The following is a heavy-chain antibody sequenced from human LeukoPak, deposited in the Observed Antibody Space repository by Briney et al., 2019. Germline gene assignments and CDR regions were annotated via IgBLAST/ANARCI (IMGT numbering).Heavy chain of an antibody. J-gene: IGHJ3*02. CDR2: IYYSGST. Sequence: KPSETLSLTCAVYGGSFSSYYWSWIRQPPGKGLEWIGYIYYSGSTNYNPSLKSRVTISVDTSKNQFSLKLSSVTAADTAVYYCARHDYGDRGYAFDIWGQGTMVTVSS. CDR1: GGSFSSYY. D-gene: IGHD4-17*01. V-gene: IGHV4-59*01. CDR3: ARHDYGDRGYAFDI.